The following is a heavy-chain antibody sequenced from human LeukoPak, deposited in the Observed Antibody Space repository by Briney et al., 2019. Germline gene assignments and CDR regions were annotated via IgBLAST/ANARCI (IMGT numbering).Heavy chain of an antibody. J-gene: IGHJ6*02. CDR1: GGSFSGYY. V-gene: IGHV4-34*01. D-gene: IGHD3-9*01. Sequence: SETLSLTCAVYGGSFSGYYWSWIRQPPGKGLEWIGEINHSGSTNYNPSLKSRVTISVDTSKNQFSLKLSPVTAADTAVYYCARGANVLRYFDWATNYGMDVWGQGTTVTVSS. CDR2: INHSGST. CDR3: ARGANVLRYFDWATNYGMDV.